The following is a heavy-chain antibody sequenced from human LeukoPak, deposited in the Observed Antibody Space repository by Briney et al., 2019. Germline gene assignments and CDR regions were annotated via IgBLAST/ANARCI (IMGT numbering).Heavy chain of an antibody. CDR3: ARSRYDYIWGIDY. D-gene: IGHD3-16*01. Sequence: GGSLRLSCAASGFTFSSYEMNWVRQAPGKGLEWVSYISSSGSTIYCADSVKGRFTISRDNAKNTLYLQMNSLRDEDTAVFYCARSRYDYIWGIDYWGQGTLVTISS. CDR2: ISSSGSTI. J-gene: IGHJ4*02. CDR1: GFTFSSYE. V-gene: IGHV3-48*03.